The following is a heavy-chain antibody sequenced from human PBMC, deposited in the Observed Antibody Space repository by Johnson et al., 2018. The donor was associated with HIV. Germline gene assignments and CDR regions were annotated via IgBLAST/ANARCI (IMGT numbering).Heavy chain of an antibody. V-gene: IGHV3-30*04. CDR2: TSYDEIKK. J-gene: IGHJ3*02. D-gene: IGHD4-11*01. CDR1: GFIFSDYA. CDR3: ARVGYSNYGGGAFDI. Sequence: QVQLVESGGGVVQPGRSLRLSCAASGFIFSDYAMHWVRLAPGKGLEWVAVTSYDEIKKNYADSVKGRFTISRDNSKNTLYLQMNSLRAEDTALYYCARVGYSNYGGGAFDIWGQGTMVTVSS.